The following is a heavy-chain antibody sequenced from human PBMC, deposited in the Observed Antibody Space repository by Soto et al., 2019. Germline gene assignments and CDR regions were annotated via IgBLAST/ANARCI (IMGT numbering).Heavy chain of an antibody. V-gene: IGHV3-23*01. CDR2: ISGSGDST. CDR3: AKRASGSYFDY. Sequence: EVQLLESGGGLVQPGGSLRLSCAASGFTFSSYAMSWVRQAPGKGLEWVSVISGSGDSTYYADSGKSRFTISRDNSTNTLYRQMHSRRAEDTAVYYCAKRASGSYFDYWGQGTLVTVST. D-gene: IGHD3-10*01. CDR1: GFTFSSYA. J-gene: IGHJ4*02.